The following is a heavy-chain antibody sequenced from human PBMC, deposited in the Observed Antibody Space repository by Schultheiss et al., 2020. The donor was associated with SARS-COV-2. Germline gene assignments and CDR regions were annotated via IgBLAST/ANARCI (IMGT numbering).Heavy chain of an antibody. CDR3: VKSTSGGSSRLYYFDY. J-gene: IGHJ4*02. CDR1: GFTFSSYA. D-gene: IGHD2-15*01. V-gene: IGHV3-64D*08. Sequence: GGSLRLSCSASGFTFSSYAMHWVRQAQGKGLEYVSAISSNGGSTYYADSVKGRFTISRDNSKNTLYLQMSSLRAEDTAVYYCVKSTSGGSSRLYYFDYWGQGTLVTVSS. CDR2: ISSNGGST.